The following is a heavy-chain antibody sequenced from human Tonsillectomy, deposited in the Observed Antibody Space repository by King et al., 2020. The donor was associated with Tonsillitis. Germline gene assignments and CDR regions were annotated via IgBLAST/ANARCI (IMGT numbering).Heavy chain of an antibody. V-gene: IGHV4-34*01. CDR1: GGSFSTYY. D-gene: IGHD1/OR15-1a*01. Sequence: VQLQQWGAGLLKPAETLSLTCAVYGGSFSTYYYWIWIRQSPTKGLEWIGEINHTGDTNYNPSLKGRVTISVDTSKNQFSLKLSSVTAADTAFYYCASLTWNTVYYGMDVGGQGTTVTVSS. CDR2: INHTGDT. CDR3: ASLTWNTVYYGMDV. J-gene: IGHJ6*02.